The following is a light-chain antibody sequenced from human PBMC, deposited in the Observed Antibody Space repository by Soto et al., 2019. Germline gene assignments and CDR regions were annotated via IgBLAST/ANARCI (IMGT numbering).Light chain of an antibody. CDR1: SSDVGGYNY. Sequence: QSLLAQPASGSGAPGQSIPISCTGNSSDVGGYNYVSWYQQHPGKAPKLMIYDVSNRPSGVSNRFSGSKSGNTASLTISGLQAEDEADYYCSSYTSSGVFGTGTKVTV. J-gene: IGLJ1*01. CDR3: SSYTSSGV. V-gene: IGLV2-14*01. CDR2: DVS.